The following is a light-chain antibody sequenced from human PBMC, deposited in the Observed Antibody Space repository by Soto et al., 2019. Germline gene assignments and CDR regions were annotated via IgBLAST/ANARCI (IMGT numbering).Light chain of an antibody. CDR1: QSVSSN. CDR2: GAS. CDR3: QQYNNWPPWT. V-gene: IGKV3-15*01. J-gene: IGKJ1*01. Sequence: ERVMTQSPATLSVSPGERATLSCRASQSVSSNLAWYQQKPGQAPRLLIYGASTRATGIPARFSGSGSGTGFTLTISSVQSEDFGVYHCQQYNNWPPWTFGQGTKVEIK.